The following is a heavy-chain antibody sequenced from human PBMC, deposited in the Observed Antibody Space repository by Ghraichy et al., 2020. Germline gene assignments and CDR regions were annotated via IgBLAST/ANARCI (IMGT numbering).Heavy chain of an antibody. D-gene: IGHD5-18*01. CDR1: GGSVSSGSYY. J-gene: IGHJ4*02. CDR3: ARDSGPIQPFDY. CDR2: IYYSGST. V-gene: IGHV4-61*01. Sequence: SETLSLTCTVSGGSVSSGSYYWSWIRQPPGKGLEWIGYIYYSGSTNYNPSLKSRVTISVDTSKNQFSLKLSSVTAADTAVYYCARDSGPIQPFDYWGQGTLVTVSS.